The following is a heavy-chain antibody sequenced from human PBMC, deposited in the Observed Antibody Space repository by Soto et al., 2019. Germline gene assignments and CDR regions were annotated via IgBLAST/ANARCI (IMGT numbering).Heavy chain of an antibody. CDR1: GFTFSSYA. CDR3: AKDSRYYYDSSGYYYWDAFDI. Sequence: PGWSLRLSCAASGFTFSSYAMSWVRQAPGKGLEWVSAISGSGGSTYYADSVKGRFTISRDNSKNTLYLQMNSLRAEDTAVYYCAKDSRYYYDSSGYYYWDAFDIWGQGTMVTVSS. V-gene: IGHV3-23*01. D-gene: IGHD3-22*01. J-gene: IGHJ3*02. CDR2: ISGSGGST.